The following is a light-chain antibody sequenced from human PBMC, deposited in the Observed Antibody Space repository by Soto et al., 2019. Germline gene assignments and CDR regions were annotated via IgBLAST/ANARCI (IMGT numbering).Light chain of an antibody. CDR2: GAS. CDR1: QSVRSNH. Sequence: EIVLTQSPGTLSLSPGERATLSCRASQSVRSNHLAWHQHKPGQAPRLLIYGASNRATGIPDRFSGSGSGTDFTLTISRLEPEDFAVYYCQQYGSSPPMYTFGQGTKLEIK. J-gene: IGKJ2*01. V-gene: IGKV3-20*01. CDR3: QQYGSSPPMYT.